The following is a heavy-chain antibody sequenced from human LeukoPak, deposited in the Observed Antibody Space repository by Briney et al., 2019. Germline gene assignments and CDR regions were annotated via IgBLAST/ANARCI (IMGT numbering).Heavy chain of an antibody. CDR2: IYYSGST. CDR1: GGSITPYH. D-gene: IGHD5-18*01. Sequence: TSETPSLTCTVSGGSITPYHWSWIRQPPGKGLEWIGYIYYSGSTNYNPSLKSRVTISVDTSKNQFSLRLSSVTAADTAVYYCTRLASGYSYGPDYWGQGTLVTVSS. CDR3: TRLASGYSYGPDY. V-gene: IGHV4-59*08. J-gene: IGHJ4*02.